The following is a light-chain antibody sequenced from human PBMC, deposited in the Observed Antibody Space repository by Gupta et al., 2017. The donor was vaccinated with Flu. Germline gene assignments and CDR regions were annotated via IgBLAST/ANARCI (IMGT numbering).Light chain of an antibody. CDR2: DNS. CDR1: SANIGAGYD. CDR3: QSYDSSLSGSYV. Sequence: TISCTGSSANIGAGYDVHWYQQLPGTAPKLLILDNSNRPSGVPDRFSGSKSGTSASLAITGLQAEDEADYYCQSYDSSLSGSYVFGTGTKVTVL. V-gene: IGLV1-40*01. J-gene: IGLJ1*01.